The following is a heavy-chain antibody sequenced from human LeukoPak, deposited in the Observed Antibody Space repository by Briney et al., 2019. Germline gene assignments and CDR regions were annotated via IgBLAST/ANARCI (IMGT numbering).Heavy chain of an antibody. V-gene: IGHV3-23*01. J-gene: IGHJ4*02. Sequence: GGSLRLSCAASGFTFSSYAMSWVRQAPGKGLEWVSAISGSGGSTYYADSVKGRFTISRDNSKNTLYLQMNSLRAEDTAVYYCAKAGYYDFWSGHVVGFDYWGQGTLVTVSS. CDR3: AKAGYYDFWSGHVVGFDY. CDR2: ISGSGGST. CDR1: GFTFSSYA. D-gene: IGHD3-3*01.